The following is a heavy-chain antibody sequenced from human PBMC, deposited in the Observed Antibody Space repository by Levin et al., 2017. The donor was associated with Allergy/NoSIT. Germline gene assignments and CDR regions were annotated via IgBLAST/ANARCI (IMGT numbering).Heavy chain of an antibody. CDR3: VRGIVGSISAS. V-gene: IGHV3-48*02. J-gene: IGHJ4*02. D-gene: IGHD1-26*01. Sequence: LSLTCAASGFTFSSYSMNWVRQAPRKGLEWVSYISSSSTTIYYADSVKGRFSISRDNAENSLYLQMNSLRDEETALYYCVRGIVGSISASGGQGTLVTVAS. CDR1: GFTFSSYS. CDR2: ISSSSTTI.